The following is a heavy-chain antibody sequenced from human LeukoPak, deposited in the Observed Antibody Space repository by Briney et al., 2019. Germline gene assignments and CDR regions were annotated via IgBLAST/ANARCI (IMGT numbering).Heavy chain of an antibody. Sequence: GGSLRLSCAASGFTFSIYAMHWVRQAPGKGLEWVAVISFDGSNKYYADSVKGRFTISRDSSKNTLYLQMNSLRPEDTAVYYCARVGYGGYGVGEFDYCGQGTLVTVSS. CDR1: GFTFSIYA. D-gene: IGHD5-12*01. CDR2: ISFDGSNK. J-gene: IGHJ4*02. CDR3: ARVGYGGYGVGEFDY. V-gene: IGHV3-30-3*01.